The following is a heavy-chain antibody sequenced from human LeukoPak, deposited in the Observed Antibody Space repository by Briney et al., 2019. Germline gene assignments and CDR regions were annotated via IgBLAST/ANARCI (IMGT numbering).Heavy chain of an antibody. V-gene: IGHV3-30*03. Sequence: PGGSLRLSCAASGFTFSSYGMHWVRQAPGKGLEWVAVISYDGSNKYYADSVKGRFTISRDNSKNTLYLQMNSLRAEDTAVYYCASALAVAPWGQGTLVTVSS. D-gene: IGHD6-19*01. CDR1: GFTFSSYG. CDR3: ASALAVAP. CDR2: ISYDGSNK. J-gene: IGHJ5*02.